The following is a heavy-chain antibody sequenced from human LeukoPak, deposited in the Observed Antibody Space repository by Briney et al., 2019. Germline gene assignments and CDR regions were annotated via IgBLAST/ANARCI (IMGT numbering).Heavy chain of an antibody. V-gene: IGHV1-18*01. CDR2: IGSYGGDT. CDR1: TSR. D-gene: IGHD3-22*01. CDR3: ARDLWNFYDDSGYYRDFDS. Sequence: ASVKVSCKATSRISWVRQAPGQGLEWMGWIGSYGGDTYYAQKFQGRVTVTTGTSTSTVYMELRSLRSDDTAVYYCARDLWNFYDDSGYYRDFDSWGQGTLVTVSS. J-gene: IGHJ5*01.